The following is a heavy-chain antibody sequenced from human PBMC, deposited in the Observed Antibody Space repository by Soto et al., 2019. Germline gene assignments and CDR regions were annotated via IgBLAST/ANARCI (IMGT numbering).Heavy chain of an antibody. D-gene: IGHD3-22*01. Sequence: SETLSLTCTVSGGSVSSGSYYWSWIRQPPGKGLEWIGYIYYSGSTNYNPSLKSRVTISVDTSKNQFSLKLSSVTAADTAVYYCARDHANYYDSSGYYYPYFDYWGQGTLVTVS. V-gene: IGHV4-61*01. CDR3: ARDHANYYDSSGYYYPYFDY. CDR2: IYYSGST. CDR1: GGSVSSGSYY. J-gene: IGHJ4*02.